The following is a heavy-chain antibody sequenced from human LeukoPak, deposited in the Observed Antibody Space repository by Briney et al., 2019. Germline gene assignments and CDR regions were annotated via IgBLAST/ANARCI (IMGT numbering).Heavy chain of an antibody. J-gene: IGHJ3*02. D-gene: IGHD6-19*01. CDR2: TYYRSNWYK. V-gene: IGHV6-1*01. Sequence: SQTLSLTSALSGDSASINSAGWNWIRQSPSRGLEWLGGTYYRSNWYKDYAVSVRSRVTINPDTSRNQFSLQLSSVTPEDTAVYYCAREVAGTGAFDIWGQGTMVTVSS. CDR1: GDSASINSAG. CDR3: AREVAGTGAFDI.